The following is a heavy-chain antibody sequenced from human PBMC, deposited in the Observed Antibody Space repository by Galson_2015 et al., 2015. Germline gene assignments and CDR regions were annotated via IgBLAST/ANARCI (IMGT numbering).Heavy chain of an antibody. D-gene: IGHD1-7*01. CDR1: GFTFSSYA. V-gene: IGHV3-23*01. J-gene: IGHJ3*02. CDR2: ISGNGGST. CDR3: AKHRGNYEKDAFDS. Sequence: SLRLSCAASGFTFSSYAMRWVRQTPGKGLEWVSGISGNGGSTYYADSVKGRFTVSRDNSKKTLYVQMNSLRVEDTALFYCAKHRGNYEKDAFDSWGQGSEVTVSP.